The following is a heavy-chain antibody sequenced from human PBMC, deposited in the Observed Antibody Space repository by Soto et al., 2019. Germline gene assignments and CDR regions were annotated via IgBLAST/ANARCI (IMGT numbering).Heavy chain of an antibody. CDR3: AREYCSSTSCYDAFDI. J-gene: IGHJ3*02. CDR1: GFTFSSYW. Sequence: GGSLRLSCAASGFTFSSYWMSWVRQAPGKGLEWVANIKQDGSEKYYVDSVKGRFTISRDNAKNSLYLQMNSLRAEDTAVYYCAREYCSSTSCYDAFDIWGQGTMVTVSS. V-gene: IGHV3-7*01. CDR2: IKQDGSEK. D-gene: IGHD2-2*01.